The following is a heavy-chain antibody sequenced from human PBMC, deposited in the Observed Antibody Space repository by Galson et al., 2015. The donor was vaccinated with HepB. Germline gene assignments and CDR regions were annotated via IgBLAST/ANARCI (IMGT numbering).Heavy chain of an antibody. CDR2: IIPILGIA. Sequence: SCKASGGTFSSYAISWVRQAPGQGLEWMGGIIPILGIANYEQKFQGRVTITADKSTSTAYMELSSLRSEDTAVYYCARSGITMVQGVTIRPNYYYYYMDVWGKGTTVTVSS. V-gene: IGHV1-69*10. CDR3: ARSGITMVQGVTIRPNYYYYYMDV. CDR1: GGTFSSYA. J-gene: IGHJ6*03. D-gene: IGHD3-10*01.